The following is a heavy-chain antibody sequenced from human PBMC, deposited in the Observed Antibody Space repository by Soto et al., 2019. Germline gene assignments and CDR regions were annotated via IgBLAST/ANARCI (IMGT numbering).Heavy chain of an antibody. CDR1: GFRFSEAW. CDR3: ARDRVESGYPEYFQH. Sequence: GGSLRLSCAASGFRFSEAWINWVRQAPGKGLEWVSVIYSGGSTYYADSVKGRFTISRDNSKNTLYLQMNSLRAEDTAVYYCARDRVESGYPEYFQHWGQGTLVTVSS. CDR2: IYSGGST. D-gene: IGHD3-22*01. J-gene: IGHJ1*01. V-gene: IGHV3-53*01.